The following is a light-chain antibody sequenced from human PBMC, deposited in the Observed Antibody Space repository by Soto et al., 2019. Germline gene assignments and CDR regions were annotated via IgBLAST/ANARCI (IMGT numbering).Light chain of an antibody. CDR3: QSYDSSLSGYV. CDR2: GNS. CDR1: SSNIGAGYD. J-gene: IGLJ1*01. Sequence: QSVLTQPPSVSGAPGQEVTISCTGSSSNIGAGYDVHWYQQLPGTAPKLLIYGNSNRPSGVPDRFSGSKSGTSASLAITGLQAEDEADYYCQSYDSSLSGYVFGTGTKVTVL. V-gene: IGLV1-40*01.